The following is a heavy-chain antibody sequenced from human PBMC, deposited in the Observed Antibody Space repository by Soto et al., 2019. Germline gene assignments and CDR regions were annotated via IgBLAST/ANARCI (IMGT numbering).Heavy chain of an antibody. CDR3: ARDGRGGFWSGYYPTANFDY. CDR2: INPSGGST. D-gene: IGHD3-3*01. J-gene: IGHJ4*02. V-gene: IGHV1-46*01. CDR1: GYTFTSYY. Sequence: ASVKVSCKASGYTFTSYYMHWVRQAPGQGLEWMGIINPSGGSTSYAQKFQGRVTMTRDTSTSTVYMELSSLRSEDTAVYYCARDGRGGFWSGYYPTANFDYWGQGTLVTVSS.